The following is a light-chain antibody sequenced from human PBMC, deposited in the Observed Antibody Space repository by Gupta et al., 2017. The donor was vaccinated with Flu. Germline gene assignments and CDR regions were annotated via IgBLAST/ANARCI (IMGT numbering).Light chain of an antibody. CDR2: GSS. CDR3: QHAGSSSWT. V-gene: IGKV3-20*01. J-gene: IGKJ1*01. CDR1: QSVSNYT. Sequence: ATLSLSPGERVTLSCRTSQSVSNYTFVWQQQKPGPARRLLIYGSSHRATGLADRFSGSGSGTDYTLTISRLEPEDFAVYYCQHAGSSSWTFGQGTKVEI.